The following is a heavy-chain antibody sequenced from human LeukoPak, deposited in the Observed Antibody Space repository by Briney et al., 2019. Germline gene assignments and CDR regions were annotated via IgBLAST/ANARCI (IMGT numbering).Heavy chain of an antibody. Sequence: SETLSLTCTVSGGYINSRRYFWPWIRQPPGKGLEGYRRIYYNQITHYNQSLNSRVTISVDKSNHQFSLTLGPVTPADTSVYYCARSTPEIVVVVAANHGNWFDPWGQGTLVTVSS. CDR2: IYYNQIT. J-gene: IGHJ5*02. CDR1: GGYINSRRYF. D-gene: IGHD2-15*01. CDR3: ARSTPEIVVVVAANHGNWFDP. V-gene: IGHV4-39*01.